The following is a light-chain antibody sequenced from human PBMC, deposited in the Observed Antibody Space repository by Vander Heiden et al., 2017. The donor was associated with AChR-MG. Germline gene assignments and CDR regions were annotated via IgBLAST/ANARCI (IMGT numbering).Light chain of an antibody. CDR1: SSNIGNTF. Sequence: QSVLTQPPSVSAAPGQKVTIYCPGSSSNIGNTFVSCYKQLPGTAPKLLIYDNNKRPSGVPARFAGSKSGTSATLGITGLQTGDEADYYCGTWESSLSAGVFGGGTKLTVL. J-gene: IGLJ3*02. V-gene: IGLV1-51*01. CDR2: DNN. CDR3: GTWESSLSAGV.